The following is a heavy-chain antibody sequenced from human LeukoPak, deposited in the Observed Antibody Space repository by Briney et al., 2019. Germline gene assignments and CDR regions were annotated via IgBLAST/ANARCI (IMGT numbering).Heavy chain of an antibody. CDR3: ARDFYYSDGSTYLAVE. J-gene: IGHJ4*02. Sequence: ASVKVSCKASGFTFSTNAISWVRQAPGQGLEWMGWINPNSGGTNYAQKFQGRVTMSRDTSISTAHMELSRLRSDDTAVYYCARDFYYSDGSTYLAVEWGQGTLLTVSS. D-gene: IGHD3-22*01. V-gene: IGHV1-2*02. CDR1: GFTFSTNA. CDR2: INPNSGGT.